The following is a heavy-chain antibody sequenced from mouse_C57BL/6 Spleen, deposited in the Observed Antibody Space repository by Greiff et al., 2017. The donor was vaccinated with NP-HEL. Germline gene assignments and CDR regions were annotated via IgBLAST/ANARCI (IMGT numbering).Heavy chain of an antibody. CDR2: IHPNSGST. J-gene: IGHJ2*01. V-gene: IGHV1-64*01. Sequence: VQLKQPGAELVKPGASVKLSCKASGYTFTSYWMHWVKQRPGQGLEWIGMIHPNSGSTNYNEKFKSKATLTVDKSSSTAYMQLSSLTSEDSAVYYCARAEAYGNYNYFDYWGQGTTLTVSS. CDR1: GYTFTSYW. CDR3: ARAEAYGNYNYFDY. D-gene: IGHD2-1*01.